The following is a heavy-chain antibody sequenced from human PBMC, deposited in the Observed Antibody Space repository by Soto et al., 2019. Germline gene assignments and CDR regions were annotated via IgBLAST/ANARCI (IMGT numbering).Heavy chain of an antibody. D-gene: IGHD6-13*01. CDR3: ARAQQELDAFDI. Sequence: AGGSLRLSCAASGFTFSSYWMHWVRQAPGKGLVWVSRINSDGSSTSYADSVKGRFTISRDNAKNTLYLQMNSLRAEDTAVYYCARAQQELDAFDIWGQGTMVTVSS. CDR1: GFTFSSYW. V-gene: IGHV3-74*01. CDR2: INSDGSST. J-gene: IGHJ3*02.